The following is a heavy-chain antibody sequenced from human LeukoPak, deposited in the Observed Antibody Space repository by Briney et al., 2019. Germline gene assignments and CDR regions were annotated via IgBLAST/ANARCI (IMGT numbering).Heavy chain of an antibody. CDR3: AREGSGSYYSY. D-gene: IGHD3-10*01. CDR2: IIPIFGTA. V-gene: IGHV1-69*06. CDR1: GGTFSSYA. Sequence: ASAKASCKASGGTFSSYAISWVRQAPGQGLEWMGGIIPIFGTANYAQKFQGRVTITADKSTSTAYMELSSLRSEDTAVYYCAREGSGSYYSYWGQGTLVTVSS. J-gene: IGHJ4*02.